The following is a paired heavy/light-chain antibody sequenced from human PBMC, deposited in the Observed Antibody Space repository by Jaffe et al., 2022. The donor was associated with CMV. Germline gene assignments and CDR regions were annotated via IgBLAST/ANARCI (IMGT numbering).Light chain of an antibody. CDR1: NSDIGGYNY. V-gene: IGLV2-8*01. J-gene: IGLJ2*01. CDR3: SSYAGVAV. Sequence: QSALTQPPSASGSPGQSVTISCTGTNSDIGGYNYVSWYQHHPGKAPKLMIYEVTKRPSGVPDRFSGSKSGNTASLTVSGLQAEDEADYYCSSYAGVAVFGGGTKLTVL. CDR2: EVT.
Heavy chain of an antibody. CDR2: IKPNSEGGAV. D-gene: IGHD6-19*01. V-gene: IGHV3-15*01. CDR1: GLTFTKAW. CDR3: ATPVFFSGGWFVFDY. J-gene: IGHJ4*02. Sequence: EVQLVESGGGLVKPGGSLRLSCAASGLTFTKAWMSWVRLTPGKGLNWVGRIKPNSEGGAVDYAAPVKGRFIISRDDSKNTLYLQMNSLKTEDTAVYYCATPVFFSGGWFVFDYWGQGTLVTVSS.